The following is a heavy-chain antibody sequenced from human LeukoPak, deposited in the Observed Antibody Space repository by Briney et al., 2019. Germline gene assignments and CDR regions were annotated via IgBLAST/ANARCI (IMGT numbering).Heavy chain of an antibody. Sequence: GGSLRLSCAASGFTFSSYSMNWVRQAPGKGLEWVSSISSSSSYIYYADSVKGRFTISRDNAKNSLYLQMNSLRAEDTAVYYCARAPTVVTPHYWGQGTLATVSS. D-gene: IGHD4-23*01. CDR3: ARAPTVVTPHY. CDR2: ISSSSSYI. CDR1: GFTFSSYS. V-gene: IGHV3-21*01. J-gene: IGHJ4*02.